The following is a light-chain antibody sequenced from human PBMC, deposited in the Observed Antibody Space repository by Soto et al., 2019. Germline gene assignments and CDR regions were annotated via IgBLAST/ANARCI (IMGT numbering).Light chain of an antibody. J-gene: IGLJ2*01. CDR3: GTWDSSLSAVV. CDR2: DNN. CDR1: SSNIGNNY. V-gene: IGLV1-51*01. Sequence: QSVLTQPPSVSAAPGQKVTISGSGSSSNIGNNYVSWYQQLPGTAPKLFIYDNNKRPSGTPDRFSGSKSVTSATLGITGLQTGDEADYYCGTWDSSLSAVVFGGGTKLTVL.